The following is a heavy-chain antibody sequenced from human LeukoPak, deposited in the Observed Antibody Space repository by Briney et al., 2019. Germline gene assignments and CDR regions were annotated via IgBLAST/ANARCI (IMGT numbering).Heavy chain of an antibody. CDR1: GFTFSSYA. CDR3: AKDYCSNGVCYVGFDS. Sequence: PGGSLRLSCAASGFTFSSYAMTWVRQGPGKGLEWVSSIRGDSRYTYYADSVKGRFIISRDNSKNTLNLRLNSLKAEDTAVYFCAKDYCSNGVCYVGFDSWGQGTLVTVSS. J-gene: IGHJ4*02. D-gene: IGHD2-8*01. CDR2: IRGDSRYT. V-gene: IGHV3-23*01.